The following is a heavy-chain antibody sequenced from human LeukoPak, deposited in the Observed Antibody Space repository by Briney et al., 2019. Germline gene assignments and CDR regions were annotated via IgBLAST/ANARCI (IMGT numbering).Heavy chain of an antibody. Sequence: SETLSLTCTVSGGSISSGGYYWSWIRQHPGKGLEWIGYIYYSGSTYYNPSLKSRVTISVDTSKNQFSLKLSSVTAADTAVYYCAKPEGWNYDYYGMDVWGQGTTVTVSS. V-gene: IGHV4-31*03. J-gene: IGHJ6*02. CDR3: AKPEGWNYDYYGMDV. CDR2: IYYSGST. D-gene: IGHD6-19*01. CDR1: GGSISSGGYY.